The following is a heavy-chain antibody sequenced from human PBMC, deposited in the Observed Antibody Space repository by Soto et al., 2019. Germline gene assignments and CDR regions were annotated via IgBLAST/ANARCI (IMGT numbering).Heavy chain of an antibody. CDR3: ARDLRIVGAIRWFDP. V-gene: IGHV1-69*08. CDR1: GGTFSSYT. Sequence: QVQLVQSGAEVKKPGSSVKVSCKASGGTFSSYTISWVRQAPGQGLEWMGRIIPILGIANYAQKFQGRVKISADKSTSTAYMELSSLRSEDTAVYYCARDLRIVGAIRWFDPWGQGTLVTVSS. J-gene: IGHJ5*02. D-gene: IGHD1-26*01. CDR2: IIPILGIA.